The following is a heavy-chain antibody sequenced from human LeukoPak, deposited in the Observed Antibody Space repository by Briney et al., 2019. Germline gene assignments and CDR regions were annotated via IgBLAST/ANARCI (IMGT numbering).Heavy chain of an antibody. J-gene: IGHJ5*02. V-gene: IGHV1-2*06. D-gene: IGHD3-22*01. Sequence: ASVKVSCEASGYTFTGYYMHWVRQAPGQGLEWMGRINPNSGGTNYAQKFQGRVTMTRDTSISTAYMELSRLRSDDTAVYYCARVYDSSGYYAINWFDPWGQGTLVTVSS. CDR2: INPNSGGT. CDR1: GYTFTGYY. CDR3: ARVYDSSGYYAINWFDP.